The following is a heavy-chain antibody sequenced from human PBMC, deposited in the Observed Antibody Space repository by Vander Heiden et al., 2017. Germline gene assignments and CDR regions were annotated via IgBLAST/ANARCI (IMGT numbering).Heavy chain of an antibody. CDR2: ISSIGGST. CDR3: AKAGSGFDFDAFDI. D-gene: IGHD5-12*01. Sequence: EVQLFESGGGLVQPGGSLRLSCAASGFTFGSYAMSWVRQAPGKGLEWVSAISSIGGSTYYADPVKGRFTIPRDNSKNTLYLQMNSMRAEDTAVYYCAKAGSGFDFDAFDIWCQGTMVTVSS. CDR1: GFTFGSYA. V-gene: IGHV3-23*01. J-gene: IGHJ3*02.